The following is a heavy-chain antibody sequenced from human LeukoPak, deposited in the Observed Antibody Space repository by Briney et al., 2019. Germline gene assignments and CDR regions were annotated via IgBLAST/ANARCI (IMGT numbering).Heavy chain of an antibody. CDR1: GFTFSSYG. V-gene: IGHV3-30*02. CDR2: IRYDGSNK. Sequence: PGGSLRLSCAASGFTFSSYGMHWVRQAPGKGLEWVAFIRYDGSNKYYADSVKGRFTISRDNSKNTLYLQMNSLRAEDTAVYYCAKDIFYYYYMDVWGKGTTVTVPS. J-gene: IGHJ6*03. D-gene: IGHD2-15*01. CDR3: AKDIFYYYYMDV.